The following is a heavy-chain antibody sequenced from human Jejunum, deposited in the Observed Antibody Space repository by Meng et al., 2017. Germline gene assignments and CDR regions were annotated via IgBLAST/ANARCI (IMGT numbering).Heavy chain of an antibody. D-gene: IGHD5-24*01. J-gene: IGHJ4*02. V-gene: IGHV4-61*03. CDR2: ISDSGTT. CDR3: ARDSETYPTYFDY. CDR1: GGSVSSGFYY. Sequence: LEEAGPGLVRPSETLSLTCTVSGGSVSSGFYYWSWIRQPPGKGLEWIGYISDSGTTNYNPSLKSRVTMSVDTSKNHFSLKLTSVTAADTAVYFCARDSETYPTYFDYWGQGTLVTVSS.